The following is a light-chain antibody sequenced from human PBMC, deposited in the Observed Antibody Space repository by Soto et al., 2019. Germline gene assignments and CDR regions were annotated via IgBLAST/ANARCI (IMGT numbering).Light chain of an antibody. J-gene: IGKJ5*01. CDR2: DAS. CDR3: QQRSDSIT. V-gene: IGKV3-11*01. Sequence: VCVGERATVSCWPSHSVTHHLAWFQQGPRQTPRLLIYDASASAPGIPARLSVRGSGADFTLTIRSREPVEFAVYNCQQRSDSITFSQGTRLEIK. CDR1: HSVTHH.